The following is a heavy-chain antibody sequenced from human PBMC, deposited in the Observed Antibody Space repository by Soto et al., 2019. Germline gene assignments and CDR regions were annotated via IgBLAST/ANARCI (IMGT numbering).Heavy chain of an antibody. CDR3: ARSLYYYGSGSYRNPDYYYYGMDV. V-gene: IGHV1-69*01. CDR1: GGTFSSYA. Sequence: QVQLVQSGAEVKKPGSSVKVSCKASGGTFSSYAISWVRQAPGQGLEWMGGIIPIFGTANYAQKFQGRVTITADESTSTAYMELSSLRSEDTAVYYCARSLYYYGSGSYRNPDYYYYGMDVWGQGTTVTVSS. J-gene: IGHJ6*02. D-gene: IGHD3-10*01. CDR2: IIPIFGTA.